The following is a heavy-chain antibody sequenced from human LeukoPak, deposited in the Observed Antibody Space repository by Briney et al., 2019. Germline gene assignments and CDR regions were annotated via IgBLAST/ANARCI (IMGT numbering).Heavy chain of an antibody. Sequence: SVKVSCKASGGTFSIYAISWVRQAPGQGLEWMGRIIPILGIANYAQKFQGRVTITADKSTSTAYMELSSLRSEDTAVYYCARDGATMIVPYWGQGTLVTVSS. V-gene: IGHV1-69*04. D-gene: IGHD3-22*01. J-gene: IGHJ4*02. CDR1: GGTFSIYA. CDR2: IIPILGIA. CDR3: ARDGATMIVPY.